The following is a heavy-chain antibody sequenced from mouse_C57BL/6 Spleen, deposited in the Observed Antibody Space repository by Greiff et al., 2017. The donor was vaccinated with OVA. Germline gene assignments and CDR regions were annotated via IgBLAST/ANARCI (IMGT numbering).Heavy chain of an antibody. CDR2: IDPSDSYT. Sequence: VKLMESGAELVRPGTSVKLSCKASGYTFTSYWMHWVKQRPGQGLEWIGVIDPSDSYTNYNQKFKGKATLTVDTSSSTAYMQLSSLTSEDSAVYYCARFETGTFPDYWGQGTTLTVSS. CDR3: ARFETGTFPDY. V-gene: IGHV1-59*01. J-gene: IGHJ2*01. CDR1: GYTFTSYW. D-gene: IGHD4-1*01.